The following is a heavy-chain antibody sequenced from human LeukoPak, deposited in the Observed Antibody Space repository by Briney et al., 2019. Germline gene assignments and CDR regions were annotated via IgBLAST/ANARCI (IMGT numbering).Heavy chain of an antibody. J-gene: IGHJ4*02. Sequence: SETLSLTCTVSGDSISSSSYYWGWIRQPPGKGLEWIGSIYYSGSTYYNPSLKSRVTISVDTSKNQFSLKLSSVTAADTAVYYCARAPSSNYYGSGKGFDYWGQGTLVTVSS. CDR3: ARAPSSNYYGSGKGFDY. CDR2: IYYSGST. CDR1: GDSISSSSYY. V-gene: IGHV4-39*07. D-gene: IGHD3-10*01.